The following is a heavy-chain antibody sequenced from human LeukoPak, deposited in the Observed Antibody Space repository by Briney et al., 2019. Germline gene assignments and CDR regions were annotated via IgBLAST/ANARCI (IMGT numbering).Heavy chain of an antibody. CDR1: GITVSSSY. V-gene: IGHV3-30*03. CDR3: AREGYYGSGSPPSLYFDY. Sequence: PGGSLRLSCAASGITVSSSYMSWVRQAPGKGLEWVAVTSSDLNVKLYADSVKGRFTISRDNSRSTLYLQMNSLRPEDTAIYYCAREGYYGSGSPPSLYFDYWGQGTLVTVSS. CDR2: TSSDLNVK. D-gene: IGHD3-10*01. J-gene: IGHJ4*02.